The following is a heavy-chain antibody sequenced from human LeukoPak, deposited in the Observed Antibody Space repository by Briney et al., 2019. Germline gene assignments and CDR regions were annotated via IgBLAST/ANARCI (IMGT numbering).Heavy chain of an antibody. Sequence: GGSLRLSCAASGFTFSSYAMSWVRQAPGKGLEWVSAISGSGGSTYYADSVKGRFTISRDNSKNTLYLQMNSLRAEDTAVYYCARGLSRIAAAEGMDVWGQGTTVTVSS. J-gene: IGHJ6*02. D-gene: IGHD6-13*01. CDR3: ARGLSRIAAAEGMDV. V-gene: IGHV3-23*01. CDR1: GFTFSSYA. CDR2: ISGSGGST.